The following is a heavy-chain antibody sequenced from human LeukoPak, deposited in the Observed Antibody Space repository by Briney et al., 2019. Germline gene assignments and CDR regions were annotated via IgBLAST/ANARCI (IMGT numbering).Heavy chain of an antibody. CDR1: GFTFNNYD. CDR3: ARTRAYCSGDKCLIDY. CDR2: IGTTDDT. Sequence: PGGSLTLSCAASGFTFNNYDMHWVRQPTGKGLEWVSAIGTTDDTYYVDPVKDRFTISREDAENSLYLQMNSLRVGDTAVYYCARTRAYCSGDKCLIDYWGQGTLVTVSS. D-gene: IGHD2-21*01. V-gene: IGHV3-13*01. J-gene: IGHJ4*02.